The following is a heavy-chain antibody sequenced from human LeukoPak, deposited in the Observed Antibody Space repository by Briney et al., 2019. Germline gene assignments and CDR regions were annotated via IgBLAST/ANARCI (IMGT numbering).Heavy chain of an antibody. J-gene: IGHJ5*02. V-gene: IGHV3-23*01. Sequence: GASLRIYYAASAFTFCCCSLSCLGLVTGLPMYLVSPIGGSGGSTYEADSVKSRFSIPRDNSKNTLYLQMNSLRGEDTEVYYCAKDVVVAAVPTYNWLDPWGQGTLVTVSS. CDR1: AFTFCCCS. CDR2: IGGSGGST. CDR3: AKDVVVAAVPTYNWLDP. D-gene: IGHD2-15*01.